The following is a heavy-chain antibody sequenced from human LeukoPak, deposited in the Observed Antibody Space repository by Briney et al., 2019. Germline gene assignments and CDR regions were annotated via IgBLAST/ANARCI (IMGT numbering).Heavy chain of an antibody. D-gene: IGHD3-10*01. CDR1: GGSISSGSYY. J-gene: IGHJ5*02. V-gene: IGHV4-61*01. Sequence: SQTLSLTCTVSGGSISSGSYYWSWIRQPPGKGLEWIGYIYYSGSTNYNPSLKSRVTISVDTSKNQFSLKLSSVTAADTAVYYCANATMGFDPWGQGTLVTVSS. CDR3: ANATMGFDP. CDR2: IYYSGST.